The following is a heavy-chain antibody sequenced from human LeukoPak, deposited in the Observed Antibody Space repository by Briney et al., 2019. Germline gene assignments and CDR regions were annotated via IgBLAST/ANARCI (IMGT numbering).Heavy chain of an antibody. J-gene: IGHJ6*02. D-gene: IGHD6-13*01. Sequence: ASVKVSCKASGYTFTGYYMHWVRQAPGQGLEWMGWINPNSGGTNYAQKFQGWVTMTRDTSISTAYMELSRLRSDDTAVYYCAREYIAAAYSYYYYYGMDVWGQGTTVTVSS. CDR2: INPNSGGT. CDR1: GYTFTGYY. V-gene: IGHV1-2*04. CDR3: AREYIAAAYSYYYYYGMDV.